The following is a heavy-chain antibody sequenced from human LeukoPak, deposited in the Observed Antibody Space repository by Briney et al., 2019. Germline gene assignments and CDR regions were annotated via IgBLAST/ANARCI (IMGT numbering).Heavy chain of an antibody. CDR3: AKGSLGSWYYFDY. CDR2: FSRSGPDT. D-gene: IGHD6-13*01. J-gene: IGHJ4*02. CDR1: GFTFGSSA. V-gene: IGHV3-23*01. Sequence: GGSLRLSCAASGFTFGSSAMSWVRQAPGKGPEWVSTFSRSGPDTYYADSVKGRLTIFRDNSKNTLYLQMNSLRAEDTAVYYCAKGSLGSWYYFDYWGQGTLVTVSS.